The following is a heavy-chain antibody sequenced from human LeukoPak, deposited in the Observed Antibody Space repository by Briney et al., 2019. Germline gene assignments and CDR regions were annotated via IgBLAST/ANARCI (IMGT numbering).Heavy chain of an antibody. CDR2: ISSSVGST. CDR1: GFTFSSNA. J-gene: IGHJ5*02. V-gene: IGHV3-23*01. Sequence: AGSLRLSCAASGFTFSSNAMSWVRHAPGKGLEWVSAISSSVGSTYYADTVKGRFTISRDISKNTLYLQINSLRAEDTAVYYCAKEATSLWFGTGWCNWFDPWGQGTLVTVSS. D-gene: IGHD3-10*01. CDR3: AKEATSLWFGTGWCNWFDP.